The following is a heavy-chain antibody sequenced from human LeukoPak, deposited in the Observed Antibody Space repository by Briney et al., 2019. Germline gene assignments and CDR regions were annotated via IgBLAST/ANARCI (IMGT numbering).Heavy chain of an antibody. CDR2: VRVSDGAR. V-gene: IGHV3-23*01. D-gene: IGHD4-17*01. Sequence: PGGSLRLSCVASGFPFPTYAMMWVRQAPGKGLEWVSSVRVSDGARFYADSVKGRFTISRDNSKNTLYLQMNSLRAEDTAVYYCANLYGDGAFDIWGQGTMVTVSS. CDR3: ANLYGDGAFDI. CDR1: GFPFPTYA. J-gene: IGHJ3*02.